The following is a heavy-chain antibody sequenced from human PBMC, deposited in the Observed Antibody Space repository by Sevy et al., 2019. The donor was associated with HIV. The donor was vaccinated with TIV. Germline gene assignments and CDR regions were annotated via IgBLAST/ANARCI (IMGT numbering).Heavy chain of an antibody. CDR1: GGTFSNYA. D-gene: IGHD3-10*01. V-gene: IGHV1-69*13. CDR3: AKEGDGSGSYFDC. J-gene: IGHJ4*02. Sequence: ASVKVSCKASGGTFSNYAISWVRQAPGQGLEWMGGIIPIFGTANYLQKFQGRVTITADESTSTAYMELSSLRSEDTAVYLCAKEGDGSGSYFDCWGQGTLVTVSS. CDR2: IIPIFGTA.